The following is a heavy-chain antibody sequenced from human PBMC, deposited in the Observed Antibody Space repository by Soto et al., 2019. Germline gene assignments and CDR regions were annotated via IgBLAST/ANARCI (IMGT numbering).Heavy chain of an antibody. V-gene: IGHV4-39*01. D-gene: IGHD3-9*01. CDR2: IYYSGST. Sequence: KTSETLSLTCTVSGGSISSSSYYWGWIRQPPGKGLEWIGSIYYSGSTYYNPSLKSRVTIPVDTSKNQFSLKLSSVTAADTAVYYCARQAYDILTGYYPSYYYYGMDVWGQGTTVTVSS. CDR3: ARQAYDILTGYYPSYYYYGMDV. J-gene: IGHJ6*02. CDR1: GGSISSSSYY.